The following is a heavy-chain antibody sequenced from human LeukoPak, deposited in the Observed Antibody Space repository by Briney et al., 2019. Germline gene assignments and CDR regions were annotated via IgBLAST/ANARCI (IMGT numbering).Heavy chain of an antibody. CDR3: AKEDAYSSSNPDY. CDR1: GFTVSSNY. D-gene: IGHD6-13*01. Sequence: GGSLRLSCAASGFTVSSNYMSWVRQAPGKGLEWVSAISGGGGSTFYAGFVKGRFTISRDDFKNTLYLQMDSLKVEDTAIYYCAKEDAYSSSNPDYWGQGTLVTVSS. J-gene: IGHJ4*02. CDR2: ISGGGGST. V-gene: IGHV3-23*01.